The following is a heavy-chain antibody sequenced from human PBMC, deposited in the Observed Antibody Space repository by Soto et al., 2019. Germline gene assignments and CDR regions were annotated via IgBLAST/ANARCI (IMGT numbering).Heavy chain of an antibody. J-gene: IGHJ5*02. Sequence: QVQLVESGGGLVKPGGSLRLSCAASGFTFSDYYMSWIRQAPGKGLEWGSYISSSGSTIYYADSVKGRFTISRDNAKNSLYLQMNSLGAEDTAVYYCARGERDIVVVPAAGGWFDPWGQGTLVTVSS. CDR2: ISSSGSTI. V-gene: IGHV3-11*01. CDR3: ARGERDIVVVPAAGGWFDP. CDR1: GFTFSDYY. D-gene: IGHD2-2*01.